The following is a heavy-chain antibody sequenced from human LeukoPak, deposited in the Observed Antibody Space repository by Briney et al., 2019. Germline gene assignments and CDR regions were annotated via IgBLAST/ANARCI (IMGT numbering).Heavy chain of an antibody. J-gene: IGHJ4*02. CDR1: GFTFSSYA. Sequence: GGSLRLSCAASGFTFSSYAMSWVRQAPGKGLEWVSAISGNGGSTYYADSVKGRFTISRDNSKSTLYLQMNSLRAEDTAVFYCAKDLRSKVAALDHWGQGTLVTVSS. CDR2: ISGNGGST. V-gene: IGHV3-23*01. CDR3: AKDLRSKVAALDH. D-gene: IGHD6-19*01.